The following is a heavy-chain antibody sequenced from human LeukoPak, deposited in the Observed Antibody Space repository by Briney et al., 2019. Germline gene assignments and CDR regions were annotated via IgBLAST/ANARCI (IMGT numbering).Heavy chain of an antibody. CDR3: ARRYSSGWWIDY. D-gene: IGHD6-19*01. CDR1: GFTVSSNY. J-gene: IGHJ4*02. V-gene: IGHV3-53*01. Sequence: GGSLRLSCAASGFTVSSNYMNWVRQAPGKGLEWVSVIYSGGSTYYADSVKGRFTISRDNSKNTLYLQMNTLRAEDTAAYYCARRYSSGWWIDYWGQGTLVTVSS. CDR2: IYSGGST.